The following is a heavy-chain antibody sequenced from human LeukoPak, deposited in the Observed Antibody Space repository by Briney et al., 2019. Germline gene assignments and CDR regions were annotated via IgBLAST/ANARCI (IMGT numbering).Heavy chain of an antibody. CDR1: GFTFSIYP. CDR3: ASGLAFDY. Sequence: GGSLRLSCAPSGFTFSIYPMHWVRHAPGKGLEYVSDISSNGGSTYYANSVKGRFTISRDNSKNALYLQMGSLRAEDMAVYYCASGLAFDYWGQGNLVTVSS. D-gene: IGHD3/OR15-3a*01. V-gene: IGHV3-64*01. J-gene: IGHJ4*02. CDR2: ISSNGGST.